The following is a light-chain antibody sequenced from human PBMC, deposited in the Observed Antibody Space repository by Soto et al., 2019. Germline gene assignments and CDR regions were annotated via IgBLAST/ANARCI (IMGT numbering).Light chain of an antibody. V-gene: IGKV3-20*01. Sequence: EIVLTQSPGTLFFSPGEKATPSCRASQSVSSSYLAWYQQKPGQAPRLLIYGASSRATGIPDRFSGSGSGTDFTLTISRLEPEDVAVYYCQQYGSSPTFGQGTKVDIK. CDR3: QQYGSSPT. CDR1: QSVSSSY. J-gene: IGKJ1*01. CDR2: GAS.